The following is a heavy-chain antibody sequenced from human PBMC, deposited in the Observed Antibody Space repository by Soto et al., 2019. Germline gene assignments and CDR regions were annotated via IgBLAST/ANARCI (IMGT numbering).Heavy chain of an antibody. CDR1: GYIFTDYY. CDR2: INPNSGGT. D-gene: IGHD2-21*02. J-gene: IGHJ6*02. Sequence: ASVKVSCKASGYIFTDYYMHWVRQAPGQELGWMGRINPNSGGTSYAQKFQGRVTMTRDTSISTAYTELSSLRSEDTATYYCGSTYYNPSLKSRVTISVDTSKNQFSLKLSSVTAADTAVYYCARGHSGDSSGYYYPTTTNYYYYGMDVWGQGTTVTVSS. V-gene: IGHV1-2*06. CDR3: GSTYYNPSLKSRVTISVDTSKNQFSLKLSSVTAADTAVYYCARGHSGDSSGYYYPTTTNYYYYGMDV.